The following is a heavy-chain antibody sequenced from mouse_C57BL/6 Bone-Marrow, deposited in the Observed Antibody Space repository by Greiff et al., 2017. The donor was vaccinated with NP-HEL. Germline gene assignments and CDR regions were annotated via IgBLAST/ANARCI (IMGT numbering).Heavy chain of an antibody. CDR1: GFTFSSYG. CDR3: ARRGTGTWFAY. D-gene: IGHD4-1*01. Sequence: EVHLVESGGDLVKPGGSLKLSCAASGFTFSSYGMSWVRQTPDKRLEWVATISSGGSYTYYPDSVKGRFTISRDNAKNTLYLQMSSLKSEDTAMYSCARRGTGTWFAYWGQGTLVTVSA. J-gene: IGHJ3*01. V-gene: IGHV5-6*01. CDR2: ISSGGSYT.